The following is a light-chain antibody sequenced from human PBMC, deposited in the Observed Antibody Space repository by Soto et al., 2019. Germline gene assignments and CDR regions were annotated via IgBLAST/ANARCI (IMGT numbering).Light chain of an antibody. CDR3: QEYDGAPPIT. CDR1: QSVRSER. J-gene: IGKJ5*01. V-gene: IGKV3-20*01. CDR2: DAS. Sequence: EIVLTQSPDTLSFSPGERATPSCRASQSVRSERLAWYQQKRGQAPTLLIFDASSRASGTPERFSGSGSGTDFTLTISRLEPEDFAVYYCQEYDGAPPITFGLGTRLEIK.